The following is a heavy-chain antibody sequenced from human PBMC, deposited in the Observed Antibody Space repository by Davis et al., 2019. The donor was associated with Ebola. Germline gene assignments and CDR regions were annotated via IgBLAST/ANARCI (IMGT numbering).Heavy chain of an antibody. CDR2: INPNSGGT. D-gene: IGHD4-17*01. V-gene: IGHV1-2*02. CDR1: GYTFTGYY. Sequence: ASVKVSCKSSGYTFTGYYMHWVRQAPGQGLEWMGWINPNSGGTNYAQKFQGRVTLTRDTSATTAYMELSSLRSEDTAVYYCARRRTVTTEAFDYWGQGTLVTVSS. CDR3: ARRRTVTTEAFDY. J-gene: IGHJ4*02.